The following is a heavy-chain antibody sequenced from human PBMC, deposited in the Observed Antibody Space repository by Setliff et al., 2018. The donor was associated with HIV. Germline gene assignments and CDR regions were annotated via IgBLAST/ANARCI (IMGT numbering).Heavy chain of an antibody. CDR2: IYFTGSS. D-gene: IGHD4-17*01. CDR1: GGSISTYH. Sequence: PSETLSLTCTVSGGSISTYHWSWIRQPPGKGLEWIGSIYFTGSSDNNPSLKSRVTLSVDTSKHQFSLKLSSVTAADTAVYYCARVQMAYAAFDVWGQGTMVT. J-gene: IGHJ3*01. CDR3: ARVQMAYAAFDV. V-gene: IGHV4-59*01.